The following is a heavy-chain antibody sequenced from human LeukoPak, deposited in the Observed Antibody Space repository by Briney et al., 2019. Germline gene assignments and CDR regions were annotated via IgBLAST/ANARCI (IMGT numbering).Heavy chain of an antibody. CDR3: ARDYDASFDY. D-gene: IGHD5-12*01. J-gene: IGHJ4*02. Sequence: GGSLRLSCAASGFTFSSYAMHWVRQAPGKGLEWVAVISYDGSNKYYADSVKGRFTISRDNSKNTLYLQMNSQRAEDTAVYYCARDYDASFDYWGQGTLVTVSS. V-gene: IGHV3-30*04. CDR1: GFTFSSYA. CDR2: ISYDGSNK.